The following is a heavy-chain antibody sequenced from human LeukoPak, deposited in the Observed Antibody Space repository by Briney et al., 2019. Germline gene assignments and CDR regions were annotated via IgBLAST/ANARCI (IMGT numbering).Heavy chain of an antibody. CDR3: ARDKAQGSHDL. D-gene: IGHD2-21*02. V-gene: IGHV3-11*05. CDR2: ISSRSGHT. CDR1: GFTFSDYY. J-gene: IGHJ6*02. Sequence: GGSRSLSCAASGFTFSDYYMGWIRQAPGKGLEWVSHISSRSGHTNYADSVKGRFTISRDNTKNSLFLQMNSLGAEDTAVYYCARDKAQGSHDLWGQGTTVIVS.